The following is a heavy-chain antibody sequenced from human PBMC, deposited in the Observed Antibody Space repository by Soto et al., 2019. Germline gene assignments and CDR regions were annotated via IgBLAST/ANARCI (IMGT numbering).Heavy chain of an antibody. CDR2: ISAYNGNT. V-gene: IGHV1-18*01. CDR1: GYTFTSYG. CDR3: ARVIDGYCSSTSCDNYYYYYMDV. Sequence: ASVKVSCKASGYTFTSYGISWVRQAPGQGLEWMGWISAYNGNTNYAQKLQGRVTMITDTSTSTAYMELRSLRSDDTAVYYCARVIDGYCSSTSCDNYYYYYMDVWGKGTTVTVSS. D-gene: IGHD2-2*02. J-gene: IGHJ6*03.